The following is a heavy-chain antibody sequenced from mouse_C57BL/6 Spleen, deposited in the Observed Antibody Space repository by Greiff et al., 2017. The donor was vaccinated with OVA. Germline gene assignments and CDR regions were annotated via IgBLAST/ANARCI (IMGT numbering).Heavy chain of an antibody. V-gene: IGHV7-3*01. CDR1: GFTFTDYY. CDR2: IRHKANGYTT. CDR3: ARYNYNGISPCCDV. J-gene: IGHJ1*03. Sequence: EVMLVESGGGLVQPGGSLSLSCAASGFTFTDYYMSWFRQPPGKALEWLGFIRHKANGYTTEYSASVNGRFTISKDNSQSILYRQMNALRAEDSSTDYCARYNYNGISPCCDVWGTGTTVTVSS. D-gene: IGHD1-1*01.